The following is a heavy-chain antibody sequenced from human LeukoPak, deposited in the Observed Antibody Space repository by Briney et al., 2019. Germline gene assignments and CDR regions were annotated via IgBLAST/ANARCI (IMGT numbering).Heavy chain of an antibody. Sequence: PSETLSLTCAVYGGSFSGYYWSWIRQPPGKGLEWIGEINHSGSTNYNPSLKSRVTISVDTSKNQFSLKLSSVTAADTAVYYCARGRGYSSSWYLYWGQGTLVTVSS. CDR2: INHSGST. D-gene: IGHD6-13*01. J-gene: IGHJ4*02. CDR3: ARGRGYSSSWYLY. V-gene: IGHV4-34*01. CDR1: GGSFSGYY.